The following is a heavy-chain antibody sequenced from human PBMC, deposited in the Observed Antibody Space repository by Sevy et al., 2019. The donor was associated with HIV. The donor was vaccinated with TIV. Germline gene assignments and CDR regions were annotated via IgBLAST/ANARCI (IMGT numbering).Heavy chain of an antibody. CDR1: GYTFTSYG. V-gene: IGHV1-18*04. Sequence: ASVKVSCKASGYTFTSYGISWVRQPPGQGLEWMGWISAYNGNTNYAQKLQGRVTMTTDTSTSTAYMELRSLRSDDTAVYYCARVKGDSSGWYEGYYYYMDVWGKGTTVTVSS. CDR3: ARVKGDSSGWYEGYYYYMDV. CDR2: ISAYNGNT. D-gene: IGHD6-19*01. J-gene: IGHJ6*03.